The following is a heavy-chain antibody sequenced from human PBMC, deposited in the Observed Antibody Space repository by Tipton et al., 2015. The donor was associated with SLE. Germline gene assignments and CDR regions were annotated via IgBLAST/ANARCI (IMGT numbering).Heavy chain of an antibody. CDR3: ARYLDWKYTFVDY. CDR2: INQSGST. CDR1: GGSFSTYH. J-gene: IGHJ4*02. D-gene: IGHD3/OR15-3a*01. V-gene: IGHV4-34*01. Sequence: TLSLTCAVYGGSFSTYHWSWIRQPPGKGLEWIGEINQSGSTNYNPSLKSRVTISEDRSEKQISLKLTSVTAADTAVYYCARYLDWKYTFVDYWGQGTLVTFSS.